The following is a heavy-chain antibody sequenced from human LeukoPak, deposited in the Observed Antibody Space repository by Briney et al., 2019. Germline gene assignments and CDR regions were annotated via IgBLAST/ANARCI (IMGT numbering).Heavy chain of an antibody. CDR2: IYTSGST. CDR3: ATKRWSYFDY. V-gene: IGHV4-61*02. Sequence: SETLSLTCTVSGGSISSGSYYWSWIWQPAGKGLEWIGRIYTSGSTNYNPSLKSRVTISVDTSKNQFSLKLSSVTAADTAVYYCATKRWSYFDYWGQGTLVTVSS. J-gene: IGHJ4*02. CDR1: GGSISSGSYY. D-gene: IGHD5-24*01.